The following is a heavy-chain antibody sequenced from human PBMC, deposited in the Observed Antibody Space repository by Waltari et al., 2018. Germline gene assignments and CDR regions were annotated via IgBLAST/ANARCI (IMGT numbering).Heavy chain of an antibody. Sequence: EVQVVESGGGWVQPGGSLTLSCATSGFTFSGPTIPWVRQTSGKGLEWIGRIRSKPNNYATRYTASVEGRFTISRDDSENTAYLQMSSLMTEDTAVYYCTGGAVTGTDFWGQGTLVTVSS. D-gene: IGHD6-13*01. V-gene: IGHV3-73*01. CDR2: IRSKPNNYAT. CDR1: GFTFSGPT. J-gene: IGHJ4*02. CDR3: TGGAVTGTDF.